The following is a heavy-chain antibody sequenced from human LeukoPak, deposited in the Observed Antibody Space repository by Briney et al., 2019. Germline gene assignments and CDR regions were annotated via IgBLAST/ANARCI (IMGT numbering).Heavy chain of an antibody. V-gene: IGHV4-39*01. CDR2: IYYSGST. J-gene: IGHJ5*02. CDR3: ARHLEYSSSRGLNWFDP. Sequence: SETLSLTCTVSGGSISSSSYYWGWIRQPPGKGLEWIGSIYYSGSTYYNPSPKSRVTISVDTSKNQFSLKLSSVTAADTAVYYCARHLEYSSSRGLNWFDPWGQGTLVTVSS. CDR1: GGSISSSSYY. D-gene: IGHD6-6*01.